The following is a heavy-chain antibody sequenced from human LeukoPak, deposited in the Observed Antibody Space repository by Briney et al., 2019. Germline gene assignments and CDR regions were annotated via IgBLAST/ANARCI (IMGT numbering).Heavy chain of an antibody. CDR2: IYSGGST. CDR3: AGMVRGVIRYYYGMDV. Sequence: PGGSLRLSCAASGFTVSSNYMSWVRQAPGKGLEWVSVIYSGGSTYYADSVKGRFTISRENSKNKLYLQMNSLRAEDTAVYYCAGMVRGVIRYYYGMDVWGQGTTVTVSS. D-gene: IGHD3-10*01. J-gene: IGHJ6*02. CDR1: GFTVSSNY. V-gene: IGHV3-66*01.